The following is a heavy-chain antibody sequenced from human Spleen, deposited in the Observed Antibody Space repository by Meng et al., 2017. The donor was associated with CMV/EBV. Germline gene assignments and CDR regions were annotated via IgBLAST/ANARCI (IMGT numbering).Heavy chain of an antibody. J-gene: IGHJ6*02. CDR1: GGSFSGYY. Sequence: GSLRLSCAVYGGSFSGYYYSWIRQSPGTGLQWIGESDHSGTTNYNPSLKSRATISADTSKNQFSLKLSSVTAADTAVYYCARAAYYYGMDVWGQGTTVTVSS. CDR3: ARAAYYYGMDV. CDR2: SDHSGTT. V-gene: IGHV4-34*01.